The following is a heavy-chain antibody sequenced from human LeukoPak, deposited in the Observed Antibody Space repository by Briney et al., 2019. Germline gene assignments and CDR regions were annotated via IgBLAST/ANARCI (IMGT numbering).Heavy chain of an antibody. CDR1: GGSISGYY. J-gene: IGHJ4*02. CDR3: ARGRYSYATGDY. Sequence: SETLSLTCTVSGGSISGYYWNWIRQPPGKRLEWIGYIYYSGSTNYNPSLNSRVTISVDTSKNQFSLKLTSVTAADTAVYYCARGRYSYATGDYWGQGTLVTVSS. V-gene: IGHV4-59*01. D-gene: IGHD5-18*01. CDR2: IYYSGST.